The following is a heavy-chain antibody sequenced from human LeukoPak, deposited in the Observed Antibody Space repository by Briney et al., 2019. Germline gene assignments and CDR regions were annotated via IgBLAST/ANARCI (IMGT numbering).Heavy chain of an antibody. D-gene: IGHD2-8*01. CDR1: GYTFTSYD. CDR2: MNPNSGNT. Sequence: GASVKVSCKASGYTFTSYDINWVRQATGQGLEWMGWMNPNSGNTGYAQKFQGRVTMTRDTSISTAYMELSRLRSDDTAVYYCARANGEGYYYYYMDVWGKGTTVTVSS. J-gene: IGHJ6*03. V-gene: IGHV1-8*01. CDR3: ARANGEGYYYYYMDV.